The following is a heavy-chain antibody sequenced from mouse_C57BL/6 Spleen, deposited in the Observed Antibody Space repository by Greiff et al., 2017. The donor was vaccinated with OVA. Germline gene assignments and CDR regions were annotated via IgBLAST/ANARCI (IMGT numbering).Heavy chain of an antibody. CDR1: GFTFSDYY. D-gene: IGHD2-1*01. Sequence: EVKLMESGGGLVQPGGSLKLSCAASGFTFSDYYMYWVRQTPEKRLEWVAYISNGGGSTYYPDTVKGRFTITRDNAKNTLYLQMSRLKSEDTAMYYCASHIYYGNPGHWYFDVWGTGTTVTVSS. J-gene: IGHJ1*03. CDR3: ASHIYYGNPGHWYFDV. CDR2: ISNGGGST. V-gene: IGHV5-12*01.